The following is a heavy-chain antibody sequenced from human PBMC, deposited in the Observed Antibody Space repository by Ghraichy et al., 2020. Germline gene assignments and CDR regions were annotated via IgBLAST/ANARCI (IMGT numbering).Heavy chain of an antibody. CDR3: ARDRTWLDGIDAFDI. J-gene: IGHJ3*02. CDR1: GGSISSYY. D-gene: IGHD6-19*01. Sequence: GALRLSCTVSGGSISSYYWSWIRQPPGKGLEWIGYIYYSGSTNYNPSLKSRVTISVDTSKNQFSLKLSSVTAADTAVYYCARDRTWLDGIDAFDIWGQGTMVTVSS. V-gene: IGHV4-59*01. CDR2: IYYSGST.